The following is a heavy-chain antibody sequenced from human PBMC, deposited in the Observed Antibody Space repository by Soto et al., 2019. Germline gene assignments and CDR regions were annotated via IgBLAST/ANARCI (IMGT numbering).Heavy chain of an antibody. CDR3: AKSFSSNWYDYCDY. D-gene: IGHD6-13*01. CDR2: ISGSGATT. Sequence: GTLRLCGAASGINFIADAMCWVRQAPGKGLEWVSAISGSGATTYYADSVKGRFTISRDKSKNTLYLQMNSLRAEDTALYYCAKSFSSNWYDYCDYWGQGSLVTASS. J-gene: IGHJ4*02. V-gene: IGHV3-23*01. CDR1: GINFIADA.